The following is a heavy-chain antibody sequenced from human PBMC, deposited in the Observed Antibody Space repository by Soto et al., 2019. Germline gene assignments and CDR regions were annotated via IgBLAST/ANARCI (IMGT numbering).Heavy chain of an antibody. V-gene: IGHV3-30-3*01. CDR2: ISFDGTKK. CDR3: AREDAYGYRYINYGLDV. CDR1: GFPFNIYA. D-gene: IGHD5-12*01. Sequence: SLRLSCAASGFPFNIYALHWVRQAPGKGLEWVAVISFDGTKKYYSDSVKGRFTISRDNLKNTLYLQMNNLRVEDAALYFCAREDAYGYRYINYGLDVWGQGTTVTVSS. J-gene: IGHJ6*02.